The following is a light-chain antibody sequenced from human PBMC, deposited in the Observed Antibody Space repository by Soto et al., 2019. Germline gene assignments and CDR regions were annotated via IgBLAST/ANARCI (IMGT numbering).Light chain of an antibody. CDR1: QTILTY. CDR3: QQTLSFPPT. V-gene: IGKV1-39*01. J-gene: IGKJ1*01. Sequence: DIQMTQSPSSLSASVGDRVTITCRASQTILTYLNWYQQKPGKAPKLLIYAASSLQSGVPSRFSGSGSGTDFTLTISSLQPEDFATYYCQQTLSFPPTFGQGTKVDIK. CDR2: AAS.